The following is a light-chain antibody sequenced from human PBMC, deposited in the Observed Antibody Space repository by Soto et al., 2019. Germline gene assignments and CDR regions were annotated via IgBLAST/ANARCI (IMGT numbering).Light chain of an antibody. CDR1: QSISSW. CDR3: QQFNNYPWT. V-gene: IGKV1-5*03. Sequence: DIQMTQSPSTLSASVGDRVTITCRASQSISSWLAWYQQKPGKAPKLLIYKASSLEGGVPSRFSGSGSGTEFTLNISSLQPDDFATYYCQQFNNYPWTFGQGTRVEIK. J-gene: IGKJ1*01. CDR2: KAS.